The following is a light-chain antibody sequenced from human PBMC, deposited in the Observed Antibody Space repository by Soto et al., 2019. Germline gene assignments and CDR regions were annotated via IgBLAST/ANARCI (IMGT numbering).Light chain of an antibody. Sequence: QSVLTQPASVSGSPGQSTTISCTGTNSVVGRYNLVSWYQQHPGKAPKLMIYEGSKRPSGVSTRFSGSKSGNTASLTISGLRAEDEADYYCCSYASSSTYVFGTGTKVTVL. CDR2: EGS. V-gene: IGLV2-23*01. CDR3: CSYASSSTYV. CDR1: NSVVGRYNL. J-gene: IGLJ1*01.